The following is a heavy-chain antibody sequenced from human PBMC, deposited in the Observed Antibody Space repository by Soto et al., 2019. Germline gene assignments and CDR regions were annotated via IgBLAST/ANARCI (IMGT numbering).Heavy chain of an antibody. V-gene: IGHV4-34*01. J-gene: IGHJ4*02. Sequence: LSLTCAVYGGSFSGYYWSRIRQPPGKGLECIGEINHSRSTNYNPSLKSRVTISVDTSKNQFSLKLSSVTAADTAVYYCARGWGYYDSSGYYIDYWGQGTLVTVSS. CDR1: GGSFSGYY. CDR2: INHSRST. D-gene: IGHD3-22*01. CDR3: ARGWGYYDSSGYYIDY.